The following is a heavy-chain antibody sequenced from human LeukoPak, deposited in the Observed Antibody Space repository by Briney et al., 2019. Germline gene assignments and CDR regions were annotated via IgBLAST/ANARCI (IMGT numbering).Heavy chain of an antibody. CDR2: IYYSGST. V-gene: IGHV4-59*08. CDR3: ARSFVVVTAMSDAFDI. D-gene: IGHD2-21*02. J-gene: IGHJ3*02. Sequence: SETLSLTCAVSGGSISSYYWSWIRQPPGKGLEWIGYIYYSGSTNYNPSLKSRVTISVDTSKNQFSLKLSSVTAADTAVYYCARSFVVVTAMSDAFDIWGQGTMVTVSS. CDR1: GGSISSYY.